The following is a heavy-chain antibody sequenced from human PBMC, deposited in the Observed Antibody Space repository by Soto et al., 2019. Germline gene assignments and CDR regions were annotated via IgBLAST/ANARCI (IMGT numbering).Heavy chain of an antibody. Sequence: QVQLVESGGGLVKPGGSLRLSCAASGFTFSDYYMSWIRQAPGKGLEWVSYISTSGSTINYADSVKGRFTISRDNAQIPLYLQTDTLSAEATAVYDCSRVSPPPDYWGQGTLVTVSS. CDR3: SRVSPPPDY. V-gene: IGHV3-11*01. CDR2: ISTSGSTI. CDR1: GFTFSDYY. J-gene: IGHJ4*02.